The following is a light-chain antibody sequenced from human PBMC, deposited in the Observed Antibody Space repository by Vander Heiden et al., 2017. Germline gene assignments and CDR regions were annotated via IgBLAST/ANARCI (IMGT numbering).Light chain of an antibody. V-gene: IGLV3-19*01. CDR2: ARN. J-gene: IGLJ2*01. CDR3: NSRDSSGDHVV. Sequence: SSELTQDLAVSVALGQTVRITCQGDSLRTYYANWSQQKPGQAPVLVIYARNNRPSGIPDRFSGSSSGNTASLTITGAQAEDEADYYCNSRDSSGDHVVFGGGTKLTVL. CDR1: SLRTYY.